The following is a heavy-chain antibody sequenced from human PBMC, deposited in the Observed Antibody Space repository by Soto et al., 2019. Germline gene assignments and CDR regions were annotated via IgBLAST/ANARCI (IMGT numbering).Heavy chain of an antibody. Sequence: QLQLQESGPGLVKPSETLSLTCSVSGGSLITRNYYWGWIRQPPGKGLEWIGNIYYDGTTYYNPSLKSRVTISIDTSKNQFSLRLSSVTAADTAVYYCARQRNYGSGNPLSDYWGQGTLVTVSS. J-gene: IGHJ4*02. CDR3: ARQRNYGSGNPLSDY. D-gene: IGHD3-10*01. CDR1: GGSLITRNYY. V-gene: IGHV4-39*01. CDR2: IYYDGTT.